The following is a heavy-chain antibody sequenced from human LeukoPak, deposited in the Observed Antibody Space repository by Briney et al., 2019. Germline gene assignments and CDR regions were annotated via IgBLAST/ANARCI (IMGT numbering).Heavy chain of an antibody. CDR3: ARDSVAAVNWFDP. CDR2: IYYSGST. CDR1: GGSISSYY. Sequence: SETLSLTCTVSGGSISSYYWSWIRQPPGKGLEWIGYIYYSGSTNYNPSLKSRVTISVDTSKHQFSLKLSSVTAADTAVYYCARDSVAAVNWFDPWGQGTLVTVSS. J-gene: IGHJ5*02. V-gene: IGHV4-59*12. D-gene: IGHD6-13*01.